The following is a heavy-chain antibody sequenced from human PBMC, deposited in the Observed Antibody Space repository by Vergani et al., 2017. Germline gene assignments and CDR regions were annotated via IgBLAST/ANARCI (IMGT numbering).Heavy chain of an antibody. V-gene: IGHV3-53*01. CDR1: GFTVSSNY. CDR2: IYSGGST. Sequence: EVQLVESGGGLIQPGGSLRLSCAASGFTVSSNYMSWVRQAPGKGLEWVSVIYSGGSTYYADSVKGRFTISRDNSKNTLYLQMNSLRAEDTAVYYCAREGAAAGTSPYYYYYGMDVWGQGTTVTASS. D-gene: IGHD6-13*01. J-gene: IGHJ6*02. CDR3: AREGAAAGTSPYYYYYGMDV.